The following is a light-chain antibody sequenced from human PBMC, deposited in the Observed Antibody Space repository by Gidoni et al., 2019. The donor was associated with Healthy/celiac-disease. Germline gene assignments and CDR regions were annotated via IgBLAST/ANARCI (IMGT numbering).Light chain of an antibody. V-gene: IGKV1-5*03. CDR1: QSISSW. Sequence: DIHITQSPSTLSASVGDRVTITCRASQSISSWLAWYQQKPGKAPKLLIYKASSLESGVPSRFSGSGSGTEFTLTISSLQPDDFATYYCQQYNSYPLTFGGXTKVEIK. CDR2: KAS. CDR3: QQYNSYPLT. J-gene: IGKJ4*01.